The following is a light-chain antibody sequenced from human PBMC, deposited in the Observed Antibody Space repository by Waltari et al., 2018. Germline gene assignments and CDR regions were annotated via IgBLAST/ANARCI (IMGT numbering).Light chain of an antibody. CDR3: QVGETGRDDVI. J-gene: IGLJ2*01. CDR1: HIGSKS. V-gene: IGLV3-21*01. CDR2: QDS. Sequence: SYVLTQPPSVSVAPGETARITCEGNHIGSKSVHWYQQKPGQAPMMVIYQDSDRPPGIPERFSGSNSGNMATLTISRVGAGDEAEYYCQVGETGRDDVIFGGGTKVTVL.